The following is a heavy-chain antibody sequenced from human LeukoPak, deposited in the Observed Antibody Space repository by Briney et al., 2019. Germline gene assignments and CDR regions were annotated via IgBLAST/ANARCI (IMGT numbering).Heavy chain of an antibody. V-gene: IGHV3-23*01. CDR3: AKSRYSGYDSDFDY. D-gene: IGHD5-12*01. Sequence: PGGSLRLSCAASGFTFSSYAMSWVRQAPGKGLEWVSAISGSGGSTYYADSVKGRFTISRDNSKITLYLQMNSLRAEDTAVYYCAKSRYSGYDSDFDYWGQGTLVTVSS. J-gene: IGHJ4*02. CDR1: GFTFSSYA. CDR2: ISGSGGST.